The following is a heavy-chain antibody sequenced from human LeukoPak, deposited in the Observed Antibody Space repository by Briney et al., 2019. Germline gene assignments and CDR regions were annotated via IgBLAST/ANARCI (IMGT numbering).Heavy chain of an antibody. CDR2: ISSSGSSI. CDR3: ARERAYCGGDCSDY. D-gene: IGHD2-21*01. Sequence: QPGGSLRLSCAASGFTFSSYEMNWVRQAPGKGLEWVSYISSSGSSIYYAASVKGRFTISRDNAKNSLYLQLNSLRVEDTAVYYCARERAYCGGDCSDYWSQGTLVTVSS. J-gene: IGHJ4*02. V-gene: IGHV3-48*03. CDR1: GFTFSSYE.